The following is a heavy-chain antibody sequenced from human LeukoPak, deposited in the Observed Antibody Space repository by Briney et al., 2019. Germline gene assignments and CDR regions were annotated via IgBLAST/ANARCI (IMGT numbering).Heavy chain of an antibody. CDR2: IYSGGST. CDR1: GFTVSSNY. CDR3: ARVTREYPSCYYYSMDV. Sequence: PGVSLRLSCAASGFTVSSNYMSWVRQAPGKGLEWLSMIYSGGSTYYADSVKGRFTISRDIPKNTLYLQLNSLRAEDTAVYYCARVTREYPSCYYYSMDVWGKGTTVTVSS. V-gene: IGHV3-53*01. J-gene: IGHJ6*03. D-gene: IGHD2/OR15-2a*01.